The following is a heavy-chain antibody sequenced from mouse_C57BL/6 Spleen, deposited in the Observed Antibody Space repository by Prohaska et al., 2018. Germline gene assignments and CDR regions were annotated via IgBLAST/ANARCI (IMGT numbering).Heavy chain of an antibody. D-gene: IGHD1-1*01. V-gene: IGHV1-50*01. CDR1: GYTFTSYW. CDR3: ATYGRVDY. J-gene: IGHJ2*01. Sequence: QVQLQQPGAELVKPGASVKLSCKASGYTFTSYWMQWVKQRPGQGLEWIGEIDPSDSYTNYNQKFKGKATLTVDTSSSTAYMQLSSLTSEDSAVYYCATYGRVDYWGQGTTLTVSS. CDR2: IDPSDSYT.